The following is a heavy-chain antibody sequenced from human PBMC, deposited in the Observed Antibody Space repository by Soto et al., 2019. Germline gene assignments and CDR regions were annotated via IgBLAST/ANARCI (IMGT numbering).Heavy chain of an antibody. CDR1: GCTFSDYL. CDR3: AIGHWLGK. CDR2: RKHEQHEK. Sequence: EVQLVDAGGALVQPGESLRLSCAASGCTFSDYLMTWVRQAPGKGLEWVATRKHEQHEKYYVDSVKGRFTISRDNAKNTLYLQLNALRVEENAVYYCAIGHWLGKWGQGTLVTVSS. V-gene: IGHV3-7*01. J-gene: IGHJ4*02. D-gene: IGHD6-19*01.